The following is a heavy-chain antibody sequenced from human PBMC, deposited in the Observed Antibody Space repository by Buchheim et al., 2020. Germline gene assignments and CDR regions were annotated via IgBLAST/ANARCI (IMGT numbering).Heavy chain of an antibody. J-gene: IGHJ4*02. D-gene: IGHD6-19*01. CDR1: GFTFSSYG. CDR2: ISYDGSNK. Sequence: QVQLVESGGGVVQPGRSLRLSCAASGFTFSSYGMHWVRQAPGKGLEWVAVISYDGSNKYYADSVKGRFTISRDDSKNTLYLQMNSLRAEDTAVYYCARVGLVAGIPSYFDYWGQGTL. V-gene: IGHV3-30*03. CDR3: ARVGLVAGIPSYFDY.